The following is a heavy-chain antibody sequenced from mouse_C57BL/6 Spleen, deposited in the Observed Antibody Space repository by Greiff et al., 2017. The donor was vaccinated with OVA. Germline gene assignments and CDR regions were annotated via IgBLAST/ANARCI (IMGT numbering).Heavy chain of an antibody. D-gene: IGHD1-1*01. CDR1: GYTFTDYY. V-gene: IGHV1-19*01. J-gene: IGHJ1*03. CDR2: INPYNGGT. Sequence: VQLQQSGPVLVKPGASVKMSCKASGYTFTDYYMNWVKQSHGKSLEWIGVINPYNGGTSYNQKFKGKATLTVDKSSSTAYMELNSLTSEDSAVYYCARYYYGSRGYFDVWGTGTTVTVSS. CDR3: ARYYYGSRGYFDV.